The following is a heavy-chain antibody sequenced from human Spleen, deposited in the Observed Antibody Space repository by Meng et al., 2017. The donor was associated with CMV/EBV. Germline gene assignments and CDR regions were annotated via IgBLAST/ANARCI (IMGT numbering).Heavy chain of an antibody. CDR3: TTTIGSSCFDY. V-gene: IGHV3-15*01. J-gene: IGHJ4*02. CDR1: GFTFNNAW. CDR2: IKSKTDGGTT. D-gene: IGHD6-13*01. Sequence: GESLKISCAASGFTFNNAWMSWVRQAPGKGLEWVGRIKSKTDGGTTDYAAPVKGRFTISRDDSKNTLYLQMNSLKTGDTAVYYCTTTIGSSCFDYWGQGTLVTVSS.